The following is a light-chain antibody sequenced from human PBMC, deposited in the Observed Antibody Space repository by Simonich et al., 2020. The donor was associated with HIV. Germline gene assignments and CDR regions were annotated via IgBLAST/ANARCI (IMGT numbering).Light chain of an antibody. CDR1: SSDVGGYNY. J-gene: IGLJ3*02. V-gene: IGLV2-14*01. Sequence: QSALTQPASVSGSPGQSITISCTGTSSDVGGYNYVSWYQQHTGKAPNLMIYEDNKRPSGVSSRFSGSKSGNTASLTISGLQAEDEADYYCSSYTSSSTWVFGGGTKLTVL. CDR3: SSYTSSSTWV. CDR2: EDN.